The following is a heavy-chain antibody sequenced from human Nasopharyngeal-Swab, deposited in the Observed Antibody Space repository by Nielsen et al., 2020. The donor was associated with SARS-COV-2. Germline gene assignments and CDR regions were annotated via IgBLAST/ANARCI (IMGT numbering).Heavy chain of an antibody. CDR1: GFTFSSYA. J-gene: IGHJ4*02. CDR3: AKEVDYCSSTSCHEPYFDY. V-gene: IGHV3-23*01. Sequence: GRSLRLSCAASGFTFSSYAMSWVRQAPGKGLEWVSAISGSGGSTYYADSVKGRFTISRDNSKNTLYLQMNSLRAEDTAVYYCAKEVDYCSSTSCHEPYFDYWGQGTLVTVSS. D-gene: IGHD2-2*01. CDR2: ISGSGGST.